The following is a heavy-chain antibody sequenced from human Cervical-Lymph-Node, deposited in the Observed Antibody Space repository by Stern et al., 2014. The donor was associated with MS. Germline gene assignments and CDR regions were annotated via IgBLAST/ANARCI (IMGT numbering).Heavy chain of an antibody. D-gene: IGHD3-10*01. Sequence: VHLVESGAEVQKPGSSVKVSCRASGGTFSSSDISWVRQAPGQGLEWMGGIIPIIGTANYAQKYQCRVTMTANESTSTAYMELSSLRSEDTAIYYCALGGFGHYFEYWGQGTLVTVSS. CDR3: ALGGFGHYFEY. V-gene: IGHV1-69*01. J-gene: IGHJ4*02. CDR1: GGTFSSSD. CDR2: IIPIIGTA.